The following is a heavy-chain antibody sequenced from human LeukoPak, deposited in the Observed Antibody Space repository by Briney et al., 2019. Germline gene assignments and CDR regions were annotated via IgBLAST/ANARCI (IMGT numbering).Heavy chain of an antibody. CDR3: ARGPGELLFALFRRSESYFDY. Sequence: SGGSLRLSCSASGFIFSNYAIHWVRQAPGKGLEWIGEINHSGSTNYNPSLKSRVTISVDTSKNQFSLKLSSVTAADTAVYYCARGPGELLFALFRRSESYFDYWGQGTLVTVSS. CDR2: INHSGST. CDR1: GFIFSNYA. J-gene: IGHJ4*02. V-gene: IGHV4-34*01. D-gene: IGHD3-10*01.